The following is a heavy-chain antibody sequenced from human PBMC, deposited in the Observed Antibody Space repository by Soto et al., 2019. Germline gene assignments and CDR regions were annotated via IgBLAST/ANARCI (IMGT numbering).Heavy chain of an antibody. CDR3: VAGPDRAKSAY. CDR1: GGSINDYY. V-gene: IGHV4-59*01. Sequence: SETLSLTCTVSGGSINDYYWSWTRQPPGKGLEWIAYGLRPDYTGYNPSLRNRVTISSDTSKNQFSLRLISVTAADTAVYYCVAGPDRAKSAYWGQGTLVTV. J-gene: IGHJ4*01. CDR2: GLRPDYT.